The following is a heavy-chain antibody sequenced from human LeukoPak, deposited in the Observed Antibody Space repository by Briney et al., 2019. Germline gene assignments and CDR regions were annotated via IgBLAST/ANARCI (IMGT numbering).Heavy chain of an antibody. Sequence: ASVKVSCKASGYNFNDFGVTWVRQAPGQGLEWMGWISALTGDTNYAQKFQGRVTMTTDTSTDTAYMEMRSLRSDDTAVYYCAREATGTAFDPWGQGTLVTVSS. J-gene: IGHJ5*02. CDR2: ISALTGDT. CDR3: AREATGTAFDP. V-gene: IGHV1-18*01. CDR1: GYNFNDFG. D-gene: IGHD1-1*01.